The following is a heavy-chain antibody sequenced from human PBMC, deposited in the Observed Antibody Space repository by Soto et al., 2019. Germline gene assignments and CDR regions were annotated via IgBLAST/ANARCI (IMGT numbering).Heavy chain of an antibody. CDR1: GFTFSNSW. Sequence: GGSLRLSCAASGFTFSNSWMSWIRQAPGKGLEWVANRKEAGSEQDYVDPGKGRFTIKRDHAKISMYLQMNSMRAEDTAVYYCARGYYGSGGLRYGMDLCGQGTTVT. V-gene: IGHV3-7*01. J-gene: IGHJ6*01. CDR2: RKEAGSEQ. CDR3: ARGYYGSGGLRYGMDL. D-gene: IGHD3-10*01.